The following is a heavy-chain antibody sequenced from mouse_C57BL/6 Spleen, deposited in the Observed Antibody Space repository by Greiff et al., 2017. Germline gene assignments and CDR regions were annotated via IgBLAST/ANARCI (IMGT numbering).Heavy chain of an antibody. D-gene: IGHD2-3*01. V-gene: IGHV1-74*01. Sequence: QVQLQQPGAELVKPGASVKVSCKASGYTFTSYWMHWVKQRPGQGLEWIGRLHPSDSDTNYNQKFKGKATWTVDKSASTAYMQLSSLTSEDPAVYYCAMVTSYAMDYWGQGTSVTVSS. CDR3: AMVTSYAMDY. CDR2: LHPSDSDT. J-gene: IGHJ4*01. CDR1: GYTFTSYW.